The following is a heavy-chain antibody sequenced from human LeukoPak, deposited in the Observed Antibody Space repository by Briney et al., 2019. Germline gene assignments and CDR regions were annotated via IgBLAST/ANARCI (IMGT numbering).Heavy chain of an antibody. CDR2: ISSSSSTI. CDR3: GRVGMGV. J-gene: IGHJ6*02. CDR1: GFTFSNYS. Sequence: SRGSLRLSCAASGFTFSNYSMNWVRQAPGKGLEWISYISSSSSTIYYADSVKGRFTISRDNAKNSLYLQMNSRIAEDTAVYYCGRVGMGVWGQGTTVTVSS. V-gene: IGHV3-48*01.